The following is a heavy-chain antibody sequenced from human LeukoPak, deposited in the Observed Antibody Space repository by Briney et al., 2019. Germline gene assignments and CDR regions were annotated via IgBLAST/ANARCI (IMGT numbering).Heavy chain of an antibody. Sequence: GGSLRLSCAASGFTFSNYWMHWVRQAPGKGLVWVSRIKPAGSGTSYVDSVKGRFTISRDNAKSTLYLQMNSLGAEDTAVYYCAKDAVYGSGSVDYWGQGALVTVSS. J-gene: IGHJ4*02. V-gene: IGHV3-74*01. CDR1: GFTFSNYW. CDR2: IKPAGSGT. D-gene: IGHD3-10*01. CDR3: AKDAVYGSGSVDY.